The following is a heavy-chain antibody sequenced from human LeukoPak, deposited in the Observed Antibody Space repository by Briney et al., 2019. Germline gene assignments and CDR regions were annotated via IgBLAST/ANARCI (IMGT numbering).Heavy chain of an antibody. CDR1: GGTFSSYA. D-gene: IGHD5-12*01. V-gene: IGHV1-69*05. CDR3: ASGRVATFDY. CDR2: IIPIFGTA. Sequence: GASVKVSCKASGGTFSSYAISWVQQAPGQGLEWMGGIIPIFGTANYAQKFQGRVTITTDESTSTAYMELSSLRSEDTAVYYCASGRVATFDYWGQGTLVTVSS. J-gene: IGHJ4*02.